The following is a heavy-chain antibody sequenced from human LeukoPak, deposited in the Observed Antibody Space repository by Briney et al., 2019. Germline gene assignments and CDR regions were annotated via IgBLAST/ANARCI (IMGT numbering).Heavy chain of an antibody. CDR2: ISWNSGSI. CDR1: GFTFSSYA. J-gene: IGHJ4*02. V-gene: IGHV3-9*01. D-gene: IGHD6-19*01. CDR3: AKDIAVAGTLYYFDY. Sequence: GGSLRLSCAASGFTFSSYAMSWVRQAPGKGLEWVSGISWNSGSIGYADSVRGRFTISRDNAKNSLYLQMNSLRAEDTALYYCAKDIAVAGTLYYFDYWGQGTLVTVSS.